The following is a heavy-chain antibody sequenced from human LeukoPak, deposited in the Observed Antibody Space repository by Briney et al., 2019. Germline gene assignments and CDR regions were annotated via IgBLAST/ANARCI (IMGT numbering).Heavy chain of an antibody. CDR1: GFTFSSYW. D-gene: IGHD1-14*01. CDR3: ARSNQADDY. V-gene: IGHV3-74*01. Sequence: GRSLRLSCAASGFTFSSYWMHWVRQVPGKGLVWVARINPGGSSITYADSVKGRFTISRDNSKNTLYLQMDSLRAEDTGVYYCARSNQADDYWGQGTLVTVSS. J-gene: IGHJ4*02. CDR2: INPGGSSI.